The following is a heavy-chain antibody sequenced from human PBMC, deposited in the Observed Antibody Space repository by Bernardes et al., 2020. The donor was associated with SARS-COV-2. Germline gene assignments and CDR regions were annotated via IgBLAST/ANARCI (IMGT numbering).Heavy chain of an antibody. CDR3: VRGPSDGHGRFEY. V-gene: IGHV3-74*01. Sequence: GGSLRLSRAASGFTFTTYWMHWVRQVPGKGLVWVSRINPDGRITNYADSVKGRFTISRDNTWNTVYLQMNSLRAEDTAVYYCVRGPSDGHGRFEYWGQGTLGTVSS. CDR2: INPDGRIT. J-gene: IGHJ4*02. CDR1: GFTFTTYW.